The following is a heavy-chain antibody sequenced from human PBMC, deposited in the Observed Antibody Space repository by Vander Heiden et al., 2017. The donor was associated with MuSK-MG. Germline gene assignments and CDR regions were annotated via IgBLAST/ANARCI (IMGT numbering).Heavy chain of an antibody. J-gene: IGHJ4*02. Sequence: EVQLVESGGGLVQPGGSLRLSCAASGFTFSSYSMNWVRQAPGKGLEWVSYISSSSSTICYADSVKGRFTISRDNAKNSLYLQMNSLRAEDTAVYYCARRTFYIDYWGQGTLVTVSS. CDR1: GFTFSSYS. CDR2: ISSSSSTI. V-gene: IGHV3-48*04. D-gene: IGHD3-10*01. CDR3: ARRTFYIDY.